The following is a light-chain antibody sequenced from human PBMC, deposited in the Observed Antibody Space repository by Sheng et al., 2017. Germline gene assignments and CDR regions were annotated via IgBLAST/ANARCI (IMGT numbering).Light chain of an antibody. CDR2: DAS. CDR1: HDINIF. J-gene: IGKJ4*01. Sequence: DPVTITCQASHDINIFLNWYHQKPGEAPNLLIYDASQLERGVPSRFSGSGSGTRFTFTITSLQPEDVATYYCQQNTKLPFTFGGGTKVDI. CDR3: QQNTKLPFT. V-gene: IGKV1-33*01.